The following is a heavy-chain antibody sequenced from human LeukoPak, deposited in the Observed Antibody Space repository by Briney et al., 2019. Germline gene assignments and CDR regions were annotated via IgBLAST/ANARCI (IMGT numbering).Heavy chain of an antibody. D-gene: IGHD5-18*01. CDR2: ISAYNGNT. V-gene: IGHV1-18*01. CDR1: GYTFTSYG. Sequence: GASVKVSCKASGYTFTSYGISWVRQAPGQGLEWMGWISAYNGNTNYAQKLQGRVTMTTDTSTSTAYMELSSLRSEDTAVYYCAGVMDGYSYGYAHYYYMDVWGKGTTVTISS. CDR3: AGVMDGYSYGYAHYYYMDV. J-gene: IGHJ6*03.